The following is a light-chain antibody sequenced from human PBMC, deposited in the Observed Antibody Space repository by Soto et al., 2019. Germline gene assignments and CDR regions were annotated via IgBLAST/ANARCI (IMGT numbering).Light chain of an antibody. V-gene: IGKV3-11*01. CDR2: DAS. CDR3: QHRRNWPT. Sequence: EIVLAPSPGTLSLSPGESATLSCRASQSVSSSFLAWYQQKAGQAPRLLIYDASKRATGIPARFSGSGSGTDFTLTISNLEPEDFAVYYCQHRRNWPTFGQGTRLEIK. CDR1: QSVSSS. J-gene: IGKJ5*01.